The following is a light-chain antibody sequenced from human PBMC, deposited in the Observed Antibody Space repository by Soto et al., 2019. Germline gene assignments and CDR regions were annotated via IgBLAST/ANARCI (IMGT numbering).Light chain of an antibody. Sequence: QSALTQPASVSGSPGQSITISCTGTSSDVGAYNYVSWYQRHPGKAPKLMIYEVSHRPSGVSNRFSGSKSGNTASLTISGLQAEDEAHYYCNSYTSSSTGVVFGGGTKLTVL. CDR3: NSYTSSSTGVV. J-gene: IGLJ2*01. CDR1: SSDVGAYNY. V-gene: IGLV2-14*01. CDR2: EVS.